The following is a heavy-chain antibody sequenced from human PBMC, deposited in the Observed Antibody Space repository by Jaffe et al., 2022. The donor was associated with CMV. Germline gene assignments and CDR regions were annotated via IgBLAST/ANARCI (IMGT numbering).Heavy chain of an antibody. D-gene: IGHD1-26*01. Sequence: QVQLQESGPGLVKPSETLSLTCTVSGGSVSSGSSFWSWIRQPPGKGLEWIGYIYYSGSTNYNPSLKSRVTISLDTSKSQFSLQLSSVTAADTAVYYCARGEWELLYFDYWGQGTLVTVSS. J-gene: IGHJ4*02. CDR1: GGSVSSGSSF. CDR2: IYYSGST. V-gene: IGHV4-61*01. CDR3: ARGEWELLYFDY.